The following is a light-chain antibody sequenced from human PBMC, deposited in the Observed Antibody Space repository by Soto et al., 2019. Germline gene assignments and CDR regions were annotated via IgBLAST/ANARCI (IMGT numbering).Light chain of an antibody. CDR3: QQYNVSPLT. Sequence: EIVMTQSPVTLSVSPGDRATLSCRASQSVNSNLAWYQHKPGQTPKLLIYVASTRATGIPARFSGSGSGTEFTLTISSLQSEDFAAYYCQQYNVSPLTFGGGTKVEFK. J-gene: IGKJ4*02. CDR2: VAS. CDR1: QSVNSN. V-gene: IGKV3-15*01.